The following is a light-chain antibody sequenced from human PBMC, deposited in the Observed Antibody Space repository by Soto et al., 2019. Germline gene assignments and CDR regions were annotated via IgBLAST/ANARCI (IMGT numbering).Light chain of an antibody. CDR3: QSYDSSLSGPVV. V-gene: IGLV1-40*01. CDR1: SSNIGAGYD. J-gene: IGLJ2*01. CDR2: GNS. Sequence: QSVLTQPPSVSGAPGQRVTISCTGSSSNIGAGYDVHWYQQLPGTAPKLLIYGNSNRPSGVPERFSGSKSGTSASLAISGRHAEDEADYYCQSYDSSLSGPVVFGGGTKLTVL.